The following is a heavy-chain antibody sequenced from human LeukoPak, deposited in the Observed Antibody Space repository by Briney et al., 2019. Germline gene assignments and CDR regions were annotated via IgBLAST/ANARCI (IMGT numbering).Heavy chain of an antibody. CDR3: ARGWSYTYPIDY. Sequence: GGSLRLSCAVSGITLSNYGMSWVRQAPGKGLEWVAVISYDGSNKYYADSVKGRFTISRDNSKNTLYLQMNSLRAEDTAVYYCARGWSYTYPIDYWGQGTLVTVSS. CDR2: ISYDGSNK. J-gene: IGHJ4*02. D-gene: IGHD1-26*01. V-gene: IGHV3-30*03. CDR1: GITLSNYG.